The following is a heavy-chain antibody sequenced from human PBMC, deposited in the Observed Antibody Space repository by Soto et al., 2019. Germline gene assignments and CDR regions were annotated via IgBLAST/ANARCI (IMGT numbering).Heavy chain of an antibody. D-gene: IGHD4-17*01. CDR2: IYQSGST. V-gene: IGHV4-61*01. CDR1: GVSVNSGNYY. Sequence: PSETLSLTCTVSGVSVNSGNYYWSWIRQTPGKGLEWIGYIYQSGSTRYNPSLKSRVTISLDTSKNQFSLKMSSVTAADTAVYYCARSQTTVTSYDYWGQGTLVTVSS. CDR3: ARSQTTVTSYDY. J-gene: IGHJ4*02.